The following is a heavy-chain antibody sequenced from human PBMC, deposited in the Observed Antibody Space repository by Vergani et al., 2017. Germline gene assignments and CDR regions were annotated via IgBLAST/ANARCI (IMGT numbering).Heavy chain of an antibody. CDR2: IFNSGAT. J-gene: IGHJ3*01. CDR3: ARDGSGYDKDALDV. V-gene: IGHV4-61*02. D-gene: IGHD5-12*01. Sequence: QVQLQESGPGLVKPSQTLSLTCTVSGGSFSTGGQSWTWLRQSAGKGLEWIGRIFNSGATNYNPSLRSRAIMSVVASKKQFSLKLTSVTAAGTAVYYCARDGSGYDKDALDVWGQGTKVTVTS. CDR1: GGSFSTGGQS.